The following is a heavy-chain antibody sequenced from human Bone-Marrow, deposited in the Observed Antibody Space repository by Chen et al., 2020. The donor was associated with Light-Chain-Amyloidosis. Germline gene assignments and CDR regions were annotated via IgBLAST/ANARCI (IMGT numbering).Heavy chain of an antibody. CDR1: GFSFRTTA. Sequence: EMQLSESGGGLEQPGGSLRLSCAASGFSFRTTAMTWVRQAPGKGLEWISTIGGIDDNTYYADSVRGRFTISRDNSRNTLYLQMNSLRVEDTAVYYCATNYYGGPLDFWGQGTLVTVSS. CDR3: ATNYYGGPLDF. V-gene: IGHV3-23*01. J-gene: IGHJ4*02. D-gene: IGHD3-22*01. CDR2: IGGIDDNT.